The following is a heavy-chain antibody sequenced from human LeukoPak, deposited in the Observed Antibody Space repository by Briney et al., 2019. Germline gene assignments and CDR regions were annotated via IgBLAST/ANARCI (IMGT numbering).Heavy chain of an antibody. J-gene: IGHJ6*04. CDR2: ISSSGSTI. CDR3: ARDHVVVVPAAMSDV. V-gene: IGHV3-11*04. Sequence: GGSLRLSCAASGFTFSDYYMSWIRQAPGKWLEWVSDISSSGSTIYYADSVKGRFTISRDNAKNSLYLQMNSLRAEDTAVYYCARDHVVVVPAAMSDVWGKGTTVTVSS. D-gene: IGHD2-2*01. CDR1: GFTFSDYY.